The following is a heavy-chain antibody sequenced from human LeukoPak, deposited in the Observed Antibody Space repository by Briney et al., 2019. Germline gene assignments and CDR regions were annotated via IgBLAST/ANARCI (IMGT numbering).Heavy chain of an antibody. CDR1: GGTFNSYA. CDR2: IIPIFGTA. J-gene: IGHJ6*02. Sequence: SVKLSCKASGGTFNSYAISWVRQPPGKGLEWMGGIIPIFGTANYAQKFQGRLTITADESTRTAYMELSSLRSEDTAVYYCAGAGYSYGYYGMDVWGQGTTVTVS. D-gene: IGHD5-18*01. V-gene: IGHV1-69*01. CDR3: AGAGYSYGYYGMDV.